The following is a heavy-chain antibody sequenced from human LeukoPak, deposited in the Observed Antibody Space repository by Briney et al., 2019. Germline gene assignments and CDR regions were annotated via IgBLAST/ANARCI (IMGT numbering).Heavy chain of an antibody. J-gene: IGHJ4*02. V-gene: IGHV3-23*01. D-gene: IGHD6-13*01. Sequence: PGGSLRLSCAASRFTFSNYAMTWVRQTPGKGLEWVSAISASAGTTYYADSVKGRFTISRDNSKNTLYLQMSSLRVDDTALYYCAKGGSSWSYYFDYWGQGTLVTVSS. CDR2: ISASAGTT. CDR1: RFTFSNYA. CDR3: AKGGSSWSYYFDY.